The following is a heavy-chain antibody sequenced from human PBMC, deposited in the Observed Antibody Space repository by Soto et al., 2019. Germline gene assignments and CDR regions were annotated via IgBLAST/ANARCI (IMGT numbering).Heavy chain of an antibody. V-gene: IGHV3-30*03. J-gene: IGHJ4*02. CDR1: GFTFSSYG. Sequence: GGPLRLSCAASGFTFSSYGMHWVRQAPGKGLEWVAVISYDGSNKYYADSVKGRFTISRDTSKNTLYLQMNSRKTEDTAVHYCAYVADLGLMVTATFDSLGNWGQETLSPVAS. CDR2: ISYDGSNK. D-gene: IGHD2-21*02. CDR3: AYVADLGLMVTATFDSLGN.